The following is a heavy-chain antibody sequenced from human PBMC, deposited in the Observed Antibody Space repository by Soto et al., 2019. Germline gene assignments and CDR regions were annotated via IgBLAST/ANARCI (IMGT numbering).Heavy chain of an antibody. J-gene: IGHJ4*02. D-gene: IGHD3-22*01. V-gene: IGHV1-2*02. Sequence: ASVKVSCKTSGYIFTDHLIHWVRQSPGQGLQWVGWVHPDSGGTNVAQAFQDRVTMTADTSITTAYMDLARLRPDDTAIFYCARGAQGFFPVSGIYFYFDHWGQGTPVTAPQ. CDR2: VHPDSGGT. CDR3: ARGAQGFFPVSGIYFYFDH. CDR1: GYIFTDHL.